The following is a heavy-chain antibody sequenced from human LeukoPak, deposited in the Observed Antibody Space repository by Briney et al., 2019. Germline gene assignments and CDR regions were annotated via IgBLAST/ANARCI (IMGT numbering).Heavy chain of an antibody. Sequence: ASVKVSCKASGYTFTSYGISWVRQAPGQGLEWMGWISAYNGNTNYAQKLQGRVTMTTDTSTSTAYMELRSLGSDDTAVYYCARGPLRFFPPYYFDYWGQGTLVTVSS. CDR2: ISAYNGNT. J-gene: IGHJ4*02. V-gene: IGHV1-18*01. D-gene: IGHD3-3*01. CDR1: GYTFTSYG. CDR3: ARGPLRFFPPYYFDY.